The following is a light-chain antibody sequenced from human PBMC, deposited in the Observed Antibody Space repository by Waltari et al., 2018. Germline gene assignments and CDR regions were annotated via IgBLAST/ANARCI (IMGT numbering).Light chain of an antibody. CDR3: QSYDTTNVV. J-gene: IGLJ3*02. CDR2: EDN. Sequence: NFMLTQPHSVSESPGTTVVISCTRSSGSIASNSVQWYRQRPGSPPTTVVYEDNQRPSGIPDRVSASVDRSSNSASLTISGLQPEDEADYYCQSYDTTNVVFGGGTKLTVL. CDR1: SGSIASNS. V-gene: IGLV6-57*01.